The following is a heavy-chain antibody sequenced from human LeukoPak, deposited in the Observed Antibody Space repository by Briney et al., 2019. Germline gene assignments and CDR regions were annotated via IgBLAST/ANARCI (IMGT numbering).Heavy chain of an antibody. D-gene: IGHD6-19*01. CDR3: ARVSLSSRDYFDF. CDR2: IHSGGNT. CDR1: GFSVSSNY. Sequence: PGGSLRLSCAASGFSVSSNYMSWVRRVPGTGLEWLSIIHSGGNTYYADSVKGRFTISRDNSQNTLFLQMNSLRVEDTAVYSCARVSLSSRDYFDFWGQGTLVTVSS. J-gene: IGHJ4*02. V-gene: IGHV3-53*01.